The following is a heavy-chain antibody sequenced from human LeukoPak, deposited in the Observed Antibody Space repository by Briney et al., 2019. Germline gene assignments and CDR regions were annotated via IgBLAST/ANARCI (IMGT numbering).Heavy chain of an antibody. CDR1: GFTFSSSA. Sequence: GGSLRLSCAASGFTFSSSAMSWVRQAPGKGLEWVAVISYDGSNKYYADSVKGRFTISRDNSKNTLYLQMNSLRAEDTAVYYCAKDLDYDTIGAFDYWGQGTLVTVSS. J-gene: IGHJ4*02. CDR2: ISYDGSNK. D-gene: IGHD3-22*01. CDR3: AKDLDYDTIGAFDY. V-gene: IGHV3-30*18.